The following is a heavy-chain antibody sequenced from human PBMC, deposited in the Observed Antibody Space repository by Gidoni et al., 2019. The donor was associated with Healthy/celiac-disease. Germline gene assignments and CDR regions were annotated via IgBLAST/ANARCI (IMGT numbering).Heavy chain of an antibody. CDR2: IYYSGST. J-gene: IGHJ6*02. CDR3: ARGSGGMDV. CDR1: GGSISSYY. V-gene: IGHV4-59*01. Sequence: QVQLQESGPGLVKPSVTLSLTCTVSGGSISSYYWSWIRQPPGKGLEWIGYIYYSGSTNYNPSLKSRVTISVDTSKNQFSLKLSSVTAADTAVYYCARGSGGMDVWGQGTTVTVSS.